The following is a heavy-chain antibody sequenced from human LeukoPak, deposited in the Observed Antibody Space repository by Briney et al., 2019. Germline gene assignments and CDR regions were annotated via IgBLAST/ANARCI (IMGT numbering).Heavy chain of an antibody. Sequence: ASVKVSCKASGYTFTSYGISWVRQAPGQGHEWMGWISAYNGNTNYAQKLQGRVTMTTDTSTSTAYMELRSLRSDDTAVYYCARIPSSSSRTPIYYYYYMDVWGKGTTVTVSS. D-gene: IGHD6-13*01. CDR2: ISAYNGNT. J-gene: IGHJ6*03. CDR1: GYTFTSYG. CDR3: ARIPSSSSRTPIYYYYYMDV. V-gene: IGHV1-18*01.